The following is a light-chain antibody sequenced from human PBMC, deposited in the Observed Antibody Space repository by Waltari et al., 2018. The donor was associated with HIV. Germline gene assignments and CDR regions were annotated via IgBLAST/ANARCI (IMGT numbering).Light chain of an antibody. Sequence: QTVVTQEPSLTVSPGGTVTLTCASSTGAVTRGYYPNWFQQKPGQAPRALIYSTSKKPSWTPARFSGSLLGGKAALTLSGVQPEDEAEYYCLLYYGGAVVFGGGTKLTVL. J-gene: IGLJ2*01. CDR3: LLYYGGAVV. CDR1: TGAVTRGYY. CDR2: STS. V-gene: IGLV7-43*01.